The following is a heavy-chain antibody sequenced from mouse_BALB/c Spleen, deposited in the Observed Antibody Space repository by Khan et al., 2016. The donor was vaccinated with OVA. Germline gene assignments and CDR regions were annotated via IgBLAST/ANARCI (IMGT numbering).Heavy chain of an antibody. J-gene: IGHJ3*01. D-gene: IGHD4-1*01. CDR1: GFTFSSYS. CDR2: ISSGGDYT. V-gene: IGHV5-6*01. CDR3: ADHLTGSFAY. Sequence: EVELVESGGDLVKPGGSLTLSCAASGFTFSSYSMSWVRQTPDKRLEWVASISSGGDYTYYPDSVKGRFTISRDNAKNTLYLQMGDLKSEDTAMYYCADHLTGSFAYWGQGTLVTVSA.